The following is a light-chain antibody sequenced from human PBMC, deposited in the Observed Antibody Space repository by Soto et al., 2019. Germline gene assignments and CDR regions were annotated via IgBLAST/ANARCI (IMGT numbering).Light chain of an antibody. J-gene: IGLJ2*01. CDR3: TSKTSSTYVV. Sequence: QSALTQPASXXXXXXXXXTISCTGTSSDVGGYNYVSWYQQHPGKAPKLMIYEVSNRPSGVSNRFSGSKSGNTASLTISGLQAEDEADYYCTSKTSSTYVVFGGGTKLTVL. CDR2: EVS. V-gene: IGLV2-14*01. CDR1: SSDVGGYNY.